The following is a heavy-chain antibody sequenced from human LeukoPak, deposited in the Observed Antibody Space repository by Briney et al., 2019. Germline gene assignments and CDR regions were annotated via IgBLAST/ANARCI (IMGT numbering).Heavy chain of an antibody. J-gene: IGHJ3*02. D-gene: IGHD2-8*01. V-gene: IGHV4-61*01. CDR1: GGSVSSGSYY. CDR3: ARDPVYDAFDI. CDR2: VYYSGST. Sequence: SETLSLTCTVSGGSVSSGSYYWSWIRQPPGKGLEWIGYVYYSGSTNYNPSLMSRVTISVDTSKNQFSLKLSSVTAADTAVYYCARDPVYDAFDIWGQGTMVTVSS.